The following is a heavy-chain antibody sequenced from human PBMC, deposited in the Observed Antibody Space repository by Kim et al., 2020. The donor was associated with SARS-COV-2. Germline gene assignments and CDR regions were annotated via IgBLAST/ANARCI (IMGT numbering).Heavy chain of an antibody. CDR2: IYHSGGT. J-gene: IGHJ4*02. CDR3: ARGRTRGGGVR. V-gene: IGHV4-4*02. Sequence: SETLSLTCAVSGGSISSSNWWCWVRQPPGKGLEWIGEIYHSGGTNYNPSLKSRVTISVDKSRNQFSLKLSSVTAADTAVYYCARGRTRGGGVRWGQGTLVTVSS. D-gene: IGHD3-16*01. CDR1: GGSISSSNW.